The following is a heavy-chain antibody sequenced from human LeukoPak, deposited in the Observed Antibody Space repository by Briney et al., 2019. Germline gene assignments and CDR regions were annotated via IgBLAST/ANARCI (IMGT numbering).Heavy chain of an antibody. D-gene: IGHD1-1*01. CDR3: ARVSWFPGTSYYYMDV. CDR2: IHYSGTT. CDR1: GGSFSGYY. J-gene: IGHJ6*03. Sequence: SETLSLTCAGYGGSFSGYYWSWIRQPPGKGLEWIGYIHYSGTTNYNPSLKSRVTISVDTSKNQFSLKLSSVTAADTAVYYCARVSWFPGTSYYYMDVWGKGTTVTVSS. V-gene: IGHV4-59*01.